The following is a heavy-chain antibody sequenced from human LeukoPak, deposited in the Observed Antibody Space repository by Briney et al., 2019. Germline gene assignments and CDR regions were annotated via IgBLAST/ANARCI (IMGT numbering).Heavy chain of an antibody. J-gene: IGHJ4*02. V-gene: IGHV4-59*01. D-gene: IGHD3-3*01. CDR2: IYYSGST. CDR1: GGSISSYY. CDR3: ARGVRFLEWLPFFDY. Sequence: PSETLSLTCTVSGGSISSYYWSWIRQPPGKGLEWIGDIYYSGSTNYNPSLKSRVTISVDTSKNQFSLKLSSVTAADTAVYYCARGVRFLEWLPFFDYWGQGTLVTVSS.